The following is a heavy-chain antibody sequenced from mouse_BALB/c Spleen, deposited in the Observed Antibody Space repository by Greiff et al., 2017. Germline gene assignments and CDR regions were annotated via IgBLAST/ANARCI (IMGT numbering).Heavy chain of an antibody. CDR2: ISNGGGST. Sequence: EVNVVESGRGLVQPGGSLKLSCAASGFTFSSYTMSWVRQTPEKRLEWVAYISNGGGSTYYPDTVKGRFTISRDNAKNTLYLQMSSLKSEDTAMYYCARQRYDAMDYWGQGTSVTVSS. CDR3: ARQRYDAMDY. V-gene: IGHV5-12-2*01. J-gene: IGHJ4*01. CDR1: GFTFSSYT.